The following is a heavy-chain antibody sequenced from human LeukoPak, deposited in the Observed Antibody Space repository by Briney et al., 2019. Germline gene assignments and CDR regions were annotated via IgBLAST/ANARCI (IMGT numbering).Heavy chain of an antibody. CDR3: ARDGEYYYDDSLYYGMDV. V-gene: IGHV1-69*13. J-gene: IGHJ6*02. CDR2: IIPIFGTA. CDR1: GGTFSSYA. Sequence: SVKVSCKASGGTFSSYAISWVRQAPGQGLEWMGGIIPIFGTANYAQKFQGRVTTTADESTSTAYMELSSLRSEDTAVYYCARDGEYYYDDSLYYGMDVWGQGTTVTVSS. D-gene: IGHD3-22*01.